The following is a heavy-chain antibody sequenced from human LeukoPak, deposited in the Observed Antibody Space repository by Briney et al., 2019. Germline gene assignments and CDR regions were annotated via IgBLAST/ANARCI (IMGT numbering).Heavy chain of an antibody. CDR2: IIPIFGTA. CDR3: ARYCTNGVCYPPYFDY. CDR1: GGTFSSYA. V-gene: IGHV1-69*06. D-gene: IGHD2-8*01. J-gene: IGHJ4*02. Sequence: ASVKVSCKASGGTFSSYAISWVRQAPGQGLEWMGGIIPIFGTANYAQKFQGRVTITADKSTSTAYMELSSLRSEDTAVYYCARYCTNGVCYPPYFDYWGQGTLVTVSS.